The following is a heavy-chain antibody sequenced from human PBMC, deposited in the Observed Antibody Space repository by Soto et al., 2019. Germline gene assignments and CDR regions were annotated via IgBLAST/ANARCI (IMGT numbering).Heavy chain of an antibody. V-gene: IGHV3-23*01. J-gene: IGHJ4*02. CDR2: TGADGSNK. D-gene: IGHD2-15*01. CDR3: ARREGGTHPFDY. CDR1: GFTFSTYA. Sequence: EVQLLESGGDLVQPGGSLRLSCVASGFTFSTYAMSWVRQAPGKGLEWVSATGADGSNKHYADSVKGRFTISRDNSRNTLFLQMNSRTVEETAVYHCARREGGTHPFDYWGQGTLVTVSS.